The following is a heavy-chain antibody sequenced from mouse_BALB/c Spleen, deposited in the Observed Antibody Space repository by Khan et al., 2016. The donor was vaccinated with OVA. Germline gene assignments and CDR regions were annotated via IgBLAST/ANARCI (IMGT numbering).Heavy chain of an antibody. V-gene: IGHV3-8*02. CDR2: ISYSGST. D-gene: IGHD2-4*01. CDR3: ARYYDYEGDYFDY. CDR1: GDSITSGY. Sequence: EVQLQESGPSLAKPSQTLSLTCSVTGDSITSGYWNWIRKFPGNKLEYMGYISYSGSTYYNPSLKSRISITRDTSKNQYYLQLNSVTTEDTATYYCARYYDYEGDYFDYWGQGTTLTVSS. J-gene: IGHJ2*01.